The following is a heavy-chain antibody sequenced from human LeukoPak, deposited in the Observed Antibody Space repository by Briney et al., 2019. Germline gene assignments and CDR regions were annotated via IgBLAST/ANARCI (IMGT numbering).Heavy chain of an antibody. CDR2: ISLSGGST. Sequence: GGSLRLSCAASGFTFGSYVMSWVRQAPGKGLEWVSDISLSGGSTYYADSVKGRFTISRDNSKNTLYLQMNSLRAEDTAVYYCAKTSLVEENDYWGQGTLVTVSS. V-gene: IGHV3-23*01. J-gene: IGHJ4*02. CDR1: GFTFGSYV. CDR3: AKTSLVEENDY.